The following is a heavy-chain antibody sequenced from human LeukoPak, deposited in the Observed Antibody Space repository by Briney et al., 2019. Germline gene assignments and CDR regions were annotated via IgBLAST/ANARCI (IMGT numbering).Heavy chain of an antibody. V-gene: IGHV3-7*01. CDR1: GFTFSHYW. D-gene: IGHD6-25*01. J-gene: IGHJ4*02. CDR2: IKHDGSAK. Sequence: GGSLRLSCAASGFTFSHYWMSWVRQAPGKGLEWVANIKHDGSAKYYVDSVKGRFTISRDNAKNSLFLQMNSLRAEDTSVYYCARDTARGDFDYWGQGTLVTVSS. CDR3: ARDTARGDFDY.